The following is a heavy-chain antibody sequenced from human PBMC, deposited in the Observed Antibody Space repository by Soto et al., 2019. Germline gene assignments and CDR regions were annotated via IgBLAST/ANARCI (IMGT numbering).Heavy chain of an antibody. Sequence: SVKVSCKASGGTFSSYTISWVRQAPGQGLEWMGRIIPILGIANYAQKFQGRVTITADKSTSTAYMELSSLRSEDTAVYYCASHSSSWSTYFDYWGQGTLVTVSS. CDR3: ASHSSSWSTYFDY. CDR1: GGTFSSYT. D-gene: IGHD6-13*01. J-gene: IGHJ4*02. V-gene: IGHV1-69*02. CDR2: IIPILGIA.